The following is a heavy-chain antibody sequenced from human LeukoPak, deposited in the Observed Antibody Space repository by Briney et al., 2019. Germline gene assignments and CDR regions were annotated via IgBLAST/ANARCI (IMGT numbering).Heavy chain of an antibody. V-gene: IGHV3-53*05. CDR3: AKDQRRHESSRRFDY. Sequence: GGSLRLSCAASGFTVSSNYMSWVRQAPGKRLEWVSVIYSGGSTYYADSVKGRFTISRDNSKNTLYLQMNSLRAEDTAVYYCAKDQRRHESSRRFDYWGQGTLVTVSS. J-gene: IGHJ4*02. D-gene: IGHD6-25*01. CDR1: GFTVSSNY. CDR2: IYSGGST.